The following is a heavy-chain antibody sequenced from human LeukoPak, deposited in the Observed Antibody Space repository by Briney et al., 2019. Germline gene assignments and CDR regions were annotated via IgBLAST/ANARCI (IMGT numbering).Heavy chain of an antibody. CDR3: ARLTPRDSSGYYSGYFQH. D-gene: IGHD3-22*01. CDR2: IYTSGST. J-gene: IGHJ1*01. Sequence: SETLSLTCTVSGGSISSYYWSWLRQPPGKGLEWIGYIYTSGSTNYNPSLKSRVTISVDTSKNQFSLKLNSVTAADTAVYYCARLTPRDSSGYYSGYFQHWGQGTLVTVSS. CDR1: GGSISSYY. V-gene: IGHV4-4*09.